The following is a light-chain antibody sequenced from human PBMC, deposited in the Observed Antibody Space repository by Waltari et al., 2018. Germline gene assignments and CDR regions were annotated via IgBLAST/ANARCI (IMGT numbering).Light chain of an antibody. CDR3: QHSDGPSP. CDR1: QTISNH. V-gene: IGKV1-39*01. Sequence: DIQMTQSPSSLSASVGDRVTITCRPSQTISNHLNWYQHKPGQAPRLLIFGVSSLRGGVPSRFRGSGSETDFTLTISGLQPEDLATYYCQHSDGPSPFGQGTKLEIK. J-gene: IGKJ2*01. CDR2: GVS.